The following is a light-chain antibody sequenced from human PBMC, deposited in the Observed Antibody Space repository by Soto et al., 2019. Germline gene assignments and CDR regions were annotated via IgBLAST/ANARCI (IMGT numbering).Light chain of an antibody. V-gene: IGKV3-20*01. CDR3: QQYGSSPTT. CDR2: DAS. Sequence: PGERVTLSCRASQSVSSSYLTWFQQKPGQATRLLIYDASKRATGIPDRFSGSGSGTDVTLTINRLETEDFAVYYCQQYGSSPTTFGQGTRLEIK. J-gene: IGKJ5*01. CDR1: QSVSSSY.